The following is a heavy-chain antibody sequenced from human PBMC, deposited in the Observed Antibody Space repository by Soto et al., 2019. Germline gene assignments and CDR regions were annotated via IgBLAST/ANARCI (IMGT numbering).Heavy chain of an antibody. CDR1: GGSFSGYY. CDR2: IYYSGST. D-gene: IGHD6-6*01. J-gene: IGHJ5*02. Sequence: SETLSLTCAVYGGSFSGYYWGCIRQPPGKGLEWIGSIYYSGSTYYNPSLKSRVTISVDTYKNQFSLKLSSVTAADTAVYYCARLFREQLVGAWFDPWGQGTLVTVS. CDR3: ARLFREQLVGAWFDP. V-gene: IGHV4-39*01.